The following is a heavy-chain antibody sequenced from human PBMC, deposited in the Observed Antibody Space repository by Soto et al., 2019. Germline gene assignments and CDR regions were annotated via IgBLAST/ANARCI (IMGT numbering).Heavy chain of an antibody. CDR2: ISVSGGST. CDR1: GFTFSSYA. V-gene: IGHV3-23*01. D-gene: IGHD3-10*01. CDR3: AKPPSPHGSGSHY. Sequence: EVQLLESGGGLVQPGGSLRLSCAASGFTFSSYAMSWVRQAPGKGLEWVSAISVSGGSTYYADSVKGRFTISRDNSKNALYLQMNSLRAEDTAVYYCAKPPSPHGSGSHYWGQGTLVTVSS. J-gene: IGHJ4*02.